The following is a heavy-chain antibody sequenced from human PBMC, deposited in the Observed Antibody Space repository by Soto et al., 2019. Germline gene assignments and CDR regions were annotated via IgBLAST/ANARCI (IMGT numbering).Heavy chain of an antibody. CDR2: INPSGGST. D-gene: IGHD2-8*01. V-gene: IGHV1-46*01. J-gene: IGHJ6*02. CDR1: GYTFTSYY. Sequence: ASVKGSCKASGYTFTSYYMHWVRQAPGQGLEWMGIINPSGGSTSYAQKFQGRVTMTRDTSTSTVYMELSSLRSEDTAVYYCAREIVLMVYAIPNYYYYGMDVWGQGTTVTVSS. CDR3: AREIVLMVYAIPNYYYYGMDV.